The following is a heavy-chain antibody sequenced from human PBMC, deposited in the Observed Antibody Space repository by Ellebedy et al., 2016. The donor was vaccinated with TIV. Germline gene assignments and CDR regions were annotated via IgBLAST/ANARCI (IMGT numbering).Heavy chain of an antibody. D-gene: IGHD6-19*01. CDR1: GFTFSSYA. CDR3: ARGRVAVAALDY. CDR2: ISYDGSNK. J-gene: IGHJ4*02. Sequence: LSLTCAASGFTFSSYAMHWVRQAPGKGLEWVAVISYDGSNKYYADSVKGRFTISRDNSKNTLYLQMNSLRAEDTAVYYCARGRVAVAALDYWGQGTLVTVSS. V-gene: IGHV3-30-3*01.